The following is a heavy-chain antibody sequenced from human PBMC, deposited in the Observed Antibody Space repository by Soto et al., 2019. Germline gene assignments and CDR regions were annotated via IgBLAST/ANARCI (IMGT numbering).Heavy chain of an antibody. V-gene: IGHV3-23*01. D-gene: IGHD6-19*01. CDR2: ISGSGGST. J-gene: IGHJ3*02. CDR1: GLSFSDA. Sequence: PGGSLRLSCEASGLSFSDAWMSWVRQAPGKGLEWVSAISGSGGSTYYADSVKGRFTISRDNSKNTLYLQMNSLRAEDTAVYYCAKDSESGIAVAPDAFGIWGQGTMVTVSS. CDR3: AKDSESGIAVAPDAFGI.